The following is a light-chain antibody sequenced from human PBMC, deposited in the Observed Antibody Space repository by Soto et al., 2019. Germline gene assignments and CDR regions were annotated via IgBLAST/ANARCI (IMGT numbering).Light chain of an antibody. CDR2: DAP. CDR3: QQRSDWPLT. Sequence: EIVLTQSPATLSLSPGERATLSCRASQSVNTYLAWYQQKPGQAPRLLMYDAPNRATGVPSRFSGSGSGTAFTLTISSLEPEDLAVYYCQQRSDWPLTFGGGTKVEIK. J-gene: IGKJ4*01. CDR1: QSVNTY. V-gene: IGKV3-11*01.